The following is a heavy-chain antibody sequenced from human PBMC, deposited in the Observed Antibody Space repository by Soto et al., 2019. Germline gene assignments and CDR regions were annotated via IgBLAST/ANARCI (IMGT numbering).Heavy chain of an antibody. CDR2: ISYDGSNK. V-gene: IGHV3-30-3*01. D-gene: IGHD3-3*01. J-gene: IGHJ6*02. CDR3: ARESIFLEWSPKNNYGMDV. CDR1: GFTFSSYA. Sequence: PWGSLRLSCAASGFTFSSYAMHWVRQAPGKGLEWVAVISYDGSNKYYADSVKGRFTISRDNSKNTLYLQMNSLRAEDTAVYYCARESIFLEWSPKNNYGMDVWGQGTTVTV.